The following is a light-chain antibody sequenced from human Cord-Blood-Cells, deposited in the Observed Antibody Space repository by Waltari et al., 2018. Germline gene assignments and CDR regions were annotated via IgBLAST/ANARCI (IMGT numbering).Light chain of an antibody. CDR3: CSYAGSSTPYV. J-gene: IGLJ1*01. CDR2: EGS. V-gene: IGLV2-23*01. Sequence: QSALTQPASVSGSPGQSITISSTGTSSDVGSYNLVSWYQQHPGKAPKLMIYEGSKRPSGVSNRFSGSKSGNTASLTISGLQAEDEADYYCCSYAGSSTPYVFGTGTKVTVL. CDR1: SSDVGSYNL.